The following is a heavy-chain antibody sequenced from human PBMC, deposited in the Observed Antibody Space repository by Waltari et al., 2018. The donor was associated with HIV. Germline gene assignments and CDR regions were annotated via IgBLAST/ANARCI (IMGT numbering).Heavy chain of an antibody. CDR3: ARDSIASSGRIDP. Sequence: QVQLVQSGAEVKKPGASVKVSCKASGYTITNYVMHWVRQAPGPSLEWMGWINGGNGNTKYSQKFHGRVTITRDTSASTGYMELNSLTSEDTAVYYCARDSIASSGRIDPWGQGTLVTVSS. V-gene: IGHV1-3*01. J-gene: IGHJ5*02. D-gene: IGHD6-13*01. CDR1: GYTITNYV. CDR2: INGGNGNT.